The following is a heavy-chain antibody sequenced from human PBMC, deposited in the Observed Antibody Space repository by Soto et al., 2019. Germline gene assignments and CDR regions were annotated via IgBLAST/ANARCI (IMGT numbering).Heavy chain of an antibody. D-gene: IGHD5-18*01. CDR1: GGSISSGDYY. J-gene: IGHJ5*02. CDR2: IYYSGST. Sequence: LSLTCTVSGGSISSGDYYWSWIRQPPGKGLEWIGYIYYSGSTYYNPSLKSRVTISVDTSKNQFSLKLSSVTAADTAVYYCARARGYSYGYGYNWFDPWGQGXLVTVYS. V-gene: IGHV4-30-4*01. CDR3: ARARGYSYGYGYNWFDP.